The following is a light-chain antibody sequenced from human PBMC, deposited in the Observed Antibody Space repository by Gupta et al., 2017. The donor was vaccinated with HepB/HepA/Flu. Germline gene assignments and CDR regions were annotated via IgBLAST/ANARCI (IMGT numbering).Light chain of an antibody. CDR3: QQSYSTLWT. V-gene: IGKV1-39*01. CDR2: AAS. J-gene: IGKJ1*01. Sequence: DIQMTRSPSSLSASVGDRVTITCRASQSISSYLNWYQQKPGKAPKLLIYAASSLQSGVPSRFSGSGSGTDFTLTISSLQPGDFATYYCQQSYSTLWTFGQGTKVEIK. CDR1: QSISSY.